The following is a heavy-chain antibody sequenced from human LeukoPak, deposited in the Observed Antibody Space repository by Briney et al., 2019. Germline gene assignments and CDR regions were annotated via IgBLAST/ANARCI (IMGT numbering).Heavy chain of an antibody. CDR3: ARGSYYDSSR. Sequence: SETLSLTCTVSGGSINSSSYYWGWIRQPPGKGLEWIGNIYYSGSTYYNPSLKSRVTISVDTSKNQFSLKLSSVTAADTAVYYCARGSYYDSSRWGQGTLVTVSS. CDR1: GGSINSSSYY. CDR2: IYYSGST. J-gene: IGHJ4*02. D-gene: IGHD3-22*01. V-gene: IGHV4-39*07.